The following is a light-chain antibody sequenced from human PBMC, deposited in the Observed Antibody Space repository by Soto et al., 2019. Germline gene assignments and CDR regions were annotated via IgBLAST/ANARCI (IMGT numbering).Light chain of an antibody. CDR1: QGIGSY. CDR2: AAS. Sequence: DIQLTQSPSFLSASVGDRVTIICRASQGIGSYLAWYQQKPGKAPKLLIYAASTLRSGVPSRFSGSGSGTEFTLTISSLQPEDFATYYCQQVHTYPWTFGQGTKVDIK. CDR3: QQVHTYPWT. V-gene: IGKV1-9*01. J-gene: IGKJ1*01.